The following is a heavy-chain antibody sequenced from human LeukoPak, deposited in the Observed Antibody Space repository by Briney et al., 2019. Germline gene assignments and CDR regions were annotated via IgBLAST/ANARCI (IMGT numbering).Heavy chain of an antibody. CDR3: ARDFGEGQAAAGKGGNY. J-gene: IGHJ4*02. V-gene: IGHV3-21*01. CDR1: GFTFSSYS. D-gene: IGHD6-13*01. CDR2: ISSSSSYI. Sequence: GGSLRLSCEASGFTFSSYSMNWVRQAPGKGLEWVSSISSSSSYIYYADSVKGRFTISRDNAKNSLYLQMNSLRAEDTAVYYCARDFGEGQAAAGKGGNYWGQGTLVTVSS.